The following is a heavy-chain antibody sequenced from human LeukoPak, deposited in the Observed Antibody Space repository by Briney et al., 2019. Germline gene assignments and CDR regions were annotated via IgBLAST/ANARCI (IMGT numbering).Heavy chain of an antibody. CDR1: GFTFSNYA. J-gene: IGHJ6*02. V-gene: IGHV3-30*04. D-gene: IGHD6-6*01. CDR2: ISYDGVNT. CDR3: AGGAARHYYYYAMDV. Sequence: GRSLRLSCAASGFTFSNYAIHWVRQPPGKGLEWVAFISYDGVNTYYADSVKGRFTISRDNSKNTLYLQVNSLRAEDAAVYYCAGGAARHYYYYAMDVWGQGTTLTVSS.